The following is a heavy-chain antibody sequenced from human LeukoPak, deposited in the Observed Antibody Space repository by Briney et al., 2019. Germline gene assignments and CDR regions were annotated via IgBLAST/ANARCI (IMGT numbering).Heavy chain of an antibody. Sequence: SETLSLTCTVSGGSISSSSYYWGWIRQPQGKGLEWIGSIYYSGSTYYNPSLKSRVTISVDTSKNQFSLKLSSVTAADTAVYYCARIAVAGTNFDYWGQGTLVTVSS. CDR2: IYYSGST. J-gene: IGHJ4*02. D-gene: IGHD6-19*01. V-gene: IGHV4-39*07. CDR3: ARIAVAGTNFDY. CDR1: GGSISSSSYY.